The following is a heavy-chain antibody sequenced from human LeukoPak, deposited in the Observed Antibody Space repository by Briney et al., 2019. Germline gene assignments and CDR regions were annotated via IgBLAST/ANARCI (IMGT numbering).Heavy chain of an antibody. CDR3: ARVRGGSFAFDY. D-gene: IGHD1-26*01. J-gene: IGHJ4*02. Sequence: SETLSLTCAVYGGSFSGYYWSWVRQPPGKGLEWIGEINHSGSTNYNPSLKSRVTISVDTSKNQFSLKLSSVTAADTALYYCARVRGGSFAFDYWGQGTLVTVSS. CDR1: GGSFSGYY. V-gene: IGHV4-34*01. CDR2: INHSGST.